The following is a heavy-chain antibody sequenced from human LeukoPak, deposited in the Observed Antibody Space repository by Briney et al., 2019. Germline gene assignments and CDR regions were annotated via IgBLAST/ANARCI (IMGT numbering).Heavy chain of an antibody. CDR2: IKRDRSDK. Sequence: PGGSLRLSCAASGFTFSSYWMSWVRQAPGKGLEWVANIKRDRSDKYYLDSVKARFTISRDNAKNSLYLQMNRLSAEDTAVYYCASTSRWIQLWLHFDYWGQGTLVIVSS. V-gene: IGHV3-7*01. D-gene: IGHD5-18*01. J-gene: IGHJ4*02. CDR3: ASTSRWIQLWLHFDY. CDR1: GFTFSSYW.